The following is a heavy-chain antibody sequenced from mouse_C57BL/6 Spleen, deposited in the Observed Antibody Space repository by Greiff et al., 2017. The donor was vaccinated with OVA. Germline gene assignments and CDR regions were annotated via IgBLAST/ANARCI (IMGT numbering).Heavy chain of an antibody. CDR1: GFTFSDAW. CDR3: TSRSGYVDYYAMDY. Sequence: EVKLMESGGGLVQPGGSMKLSCAASGFTFSDAWMDWVRQSPEKGLEWVAEIRNKANNHATYYAESVKGRFTISRDDSKSSVYLQMNSLRAEDTGIYYCTSRSGYVDYYAMDYWGQGTSVTVSS. CDR2: IRNKANNHAT. D-gene: IGHD3-2*02. V-gene: IGHV6-6*01. J-gene: IGHJ4*01.